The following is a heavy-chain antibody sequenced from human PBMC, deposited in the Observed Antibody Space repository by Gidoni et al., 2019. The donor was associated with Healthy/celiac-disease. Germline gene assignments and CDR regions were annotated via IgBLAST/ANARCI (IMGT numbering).Heavy chain of an antibody. J-gene: IGHJ6*02. CDR2: ISGSGGST. D-gene: IGHD3-16*01. CDR3: AKSLDYDYVWGITYGMDV. Sequence: EVQLLESGGGLVQPGGSLRLSCAASGFTFSSYAMSWVRQAPGKGLEWVSAISGSGGSTYYADSVKGRFTISRDNSKNTLYLQMNSLRAEDTAVYYCAKSLDYDYVWGITYGMDVWGQGTTVTVSS. V-gene: IGHV3-23*01. CDR1: GFTFSSYA.